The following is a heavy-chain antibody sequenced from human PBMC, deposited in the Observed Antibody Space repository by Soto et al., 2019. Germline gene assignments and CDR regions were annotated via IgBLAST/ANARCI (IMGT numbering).Heavy chain of an antibody. Sequence: QLQLQESGPGLVKASETLSLTCAVSGASISSSSSYWGWIRQPPGKGLEWIGNIYYIGNTYYNPSLKSRVTISIDSSKTRFSLKLNSVTTADTAVYYCGAQAFDAKGYDFETWGQGTLVTVSS. CDR3: GAQAFDAKGYDFET. CDR2: IYYIGNT. V-gene: IGHV4-39*02. D-gene: IGHD1-1*01. CDR1: GASISSSSSY. J-gene: IGHJ4*02.